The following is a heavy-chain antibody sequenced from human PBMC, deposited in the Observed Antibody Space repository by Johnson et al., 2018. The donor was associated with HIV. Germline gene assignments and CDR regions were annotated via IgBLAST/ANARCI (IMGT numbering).Heavy chain of an antibody. CDR2: ILYRGSNK. Sequence: QVQLVESGGGLVKPGGSLRLSCAASGFTFSNYGMHWVRQAPGKGLEWVAVILYRGSNKYYADTVKGRFTISRDNSKNTLYLQMNSLRAEDTAVYYCARERNMIVVDDDAFDIWGQGTMVTVSS. J-gene: IGHJ3*02. V-gene: IGHV3-30*03. CDR3: ARERNMIVVDDDAFDI. D-gene: IGHD3-22*01. CDR1: GFTFSNYG.